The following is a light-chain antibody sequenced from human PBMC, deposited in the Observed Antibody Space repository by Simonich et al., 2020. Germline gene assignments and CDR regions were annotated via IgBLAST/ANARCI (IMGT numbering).Light chain of an antibody. CDR1: QSVSSN. Sequence: EIVMTQSPATLSVSPGERATLSCWASQSVSSNLAWYQPKPGQAPRLLIYGASTRATGIPARFSGSGSGTEFTLTISSLQSEDFAVYYCQQYNNWPPLTFGGGTKVEIK. CDR2: GAS. J-gene: IGKJ4*01. CDR3: QQYNNWPPLT. V-gene: IGKV3-15*01.